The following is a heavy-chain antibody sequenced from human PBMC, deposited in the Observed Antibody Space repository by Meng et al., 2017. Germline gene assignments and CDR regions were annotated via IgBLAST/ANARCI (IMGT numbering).Heavy chain of an antibody. CDR1: GFTFGDYA. Sequence: GESLKISCTASGFTFGDYAMSWVRQAPGKGLEWVGFIRSKAYGGTTEYAASVKGRFTISRDDSKSIAYLQMNSLKTEDTAVYSCIGSRVLRYFDWLAPFDYWGQGTLVPSPQ. V-gene: IGHV3-49*04. D-gene: IGHD3-9*01. CDR3: IGSRVLRYFDWLAPFDY. J-gene: IGHJ4*02. CDR2: IRSKAYGGTT.